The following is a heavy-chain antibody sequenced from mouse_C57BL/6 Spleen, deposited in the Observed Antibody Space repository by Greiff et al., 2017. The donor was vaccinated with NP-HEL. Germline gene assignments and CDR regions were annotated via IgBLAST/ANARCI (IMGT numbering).Heavy chain of an antibody. CDR1: GYSITSGYY. D-gene: IGHD1-1*01. V-gene: IGHV3-6*01. CDR3: ARYDYYGSKAWFAY. J-gene: IGHJ3*01. Sequence: EVKLMESGPGLVKPSQSLSLPCSVTGYSITSGYYWNWIRQFPGNKLEWMGYISYDGSNNYNPSLKNRISITRDTSKNQFFLKLNSVTTEDTATYYCARYDYYGSKAWFAYWGQGTLVTVSA. CDR2: ISYDGSN.